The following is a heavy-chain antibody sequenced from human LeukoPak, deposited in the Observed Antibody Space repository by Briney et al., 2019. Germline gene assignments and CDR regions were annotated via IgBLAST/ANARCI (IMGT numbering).Heavy chain of an antibody. CDR3: ARFEVAGTEFDY. D-gene: IGHD6-19*01. CDR2: INAGNGNT. V-gene: IGHV1-3*01. CDR1: GYTFTSYA. Sequence: GASVKVSCKASGYTFTSYAMHWVRQAPGQRLEWMGWINAGNGNTKYSQKFQGRVTITRDTSASTAYMELRSLRSDDTAVYYCARFEVAGTEFDYWGQGTLVTVSS. J-gene: IGHJ4*02.